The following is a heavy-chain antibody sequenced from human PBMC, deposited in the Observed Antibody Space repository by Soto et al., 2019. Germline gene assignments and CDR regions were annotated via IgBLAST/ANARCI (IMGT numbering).Heavy chain of an antibody. CDR2: ISAGSEGA. J-gene: IGHJ4*02. V-gene: IGHV3-23*01. CDR3: ARDLWWYLH. D-gene: IGHD2-15*01. CDR1: GFTFSSHA. Sequence: EVQLLESGGGLVQPGGALRLSCAASGFTFSSHAMSWVRQAPGKGLEWISSISAGSEGAYYADSVRGRFTISRDNSNNTLFLQMNSLSAEDTAVYYCARDLWWYLHWGQGTLVTVSS.